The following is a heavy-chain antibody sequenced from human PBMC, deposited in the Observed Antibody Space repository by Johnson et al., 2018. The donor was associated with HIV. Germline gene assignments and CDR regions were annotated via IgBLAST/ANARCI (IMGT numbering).Heavy chain of an antibody. CDR2: ISYDGSDK. J-gene: IGHJ3*02. CDR1: GFPFSTYA. D-gene: IGHD1-26*01. V-gene: IGHV3-30-3*01. Sequence: QVQLVESGGGVVQPGRSLRLSCAASGFPFSTYAMHWVRQAPGKGMEWVSVISYDGSDKYYADSVKGRFTISRDNSRNTLYVHMNSLRAEDTAVYYCARDRTGGAFDIWGQGTMVTVSS. CDR3: ARDRTGGAFDI.